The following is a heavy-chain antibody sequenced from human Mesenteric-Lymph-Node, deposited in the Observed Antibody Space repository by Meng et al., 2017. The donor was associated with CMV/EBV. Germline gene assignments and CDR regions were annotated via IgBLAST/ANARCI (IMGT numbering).Heavy chain of an antibody. Sequence: LCCAASGFIFDDDGMGWVREAAGKGVEWVSGINWNGGSTGYADSVKGRFTISRDNAKNSLYLQMNSLRAEDTALYYCASLVVGAFDIWGQGTMVTVSS. V-gene: IGHV3-20*04. J-gene: IGHJ3*02. CDR3: ASLVVGAFDI. CDR2: INWNGGST. CDR1: GFIFDDDG. D-gene: IGHD2-21*01.